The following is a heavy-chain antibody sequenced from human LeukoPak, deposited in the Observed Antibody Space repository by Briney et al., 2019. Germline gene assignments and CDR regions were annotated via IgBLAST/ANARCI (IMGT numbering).Heavy chain of an antibody. CDR1: GFTFSDYS. J-gene: IGHJ4*02. Sequence: GGSLRLSCAASGFTFSDYSMKWVRQAPGKALEWVSSISGNSHHIYYADPVKGRFTISRDNSKNTLYLQMNSLRAEDTAVYYCAKQSGSGWFYFDYWGQGTLVTVSS. V-gene: IGHV3-21*04. CDR3: AKQSGSGWFYFDY. CDR2: ISGNSHHI. D-gene: IGHD6-19*01.